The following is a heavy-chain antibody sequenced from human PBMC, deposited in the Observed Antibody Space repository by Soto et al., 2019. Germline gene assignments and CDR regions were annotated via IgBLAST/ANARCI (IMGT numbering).Heavy chain of an antibody. CDR1: GYTFTSSG. J-gene: IGHJ4*02. Sequence: ASVKVSCKASGYTFTSSGMSWVRQAPGQGLEWMGWISTFNGETRYAQKFQARVTVTTDTSTTTGYMELRSLRSDDTAVYYCARDVGYCSSSTCLIDHWGQGTLVTVSS. CDR3: ARDVGYCSSSTCLIDH. D-gene: IGHD2-2*01. V-gene: IGHV1-18*01. CDR2: ISTFNGET.